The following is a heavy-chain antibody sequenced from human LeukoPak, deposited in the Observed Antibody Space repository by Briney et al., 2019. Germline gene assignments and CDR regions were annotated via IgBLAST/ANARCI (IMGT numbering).Heavy chain of an antibody. J-gene: IGHJ4*02. D-gene: IGHD5-12*01. V-gene: IGHV4-59*01. CDR3: ARDDQGGYDN. CDR1: GGSISSYY. CDR2: IYYSGST. Sequence: SETLSLTCTVSGGSISSYYWSWIRQPPGKGLEWIWYIYYSGSTNYNPSLKSRVTISVDTSKNQFSLKLSSVTAADTAVYYCARDDQGGYDNWGQGTLVTVSS.